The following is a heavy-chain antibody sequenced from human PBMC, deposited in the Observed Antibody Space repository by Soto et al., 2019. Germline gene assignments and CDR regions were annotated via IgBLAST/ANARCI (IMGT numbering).Heavy chain of an antibody. D-gene: IGHD3-3*01. J-gene: IGHJ3*02. CDR2: IYHSGST. CDR3: ARASKDGITIFGVVKGAFDI. V-gene: IGHV4-38-2*01. Sequence: SETLSLTCAVSGYSISSGYYWGWIRQPPGKGLEWIGSIYHSGSTYYNPSLKSRVTISVDTSKNQFSLKLSSVTAADTAVYYCARASKDGITIFGVVKGAFDIWGQGXMVTVSS. CDR1: GYSISSGYY.